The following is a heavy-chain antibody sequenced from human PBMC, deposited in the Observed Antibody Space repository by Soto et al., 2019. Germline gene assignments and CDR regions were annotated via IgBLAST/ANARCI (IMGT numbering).Heavy chain of an antibody. J-gene: IGHJ4*02. CDR1: GFTFSNYA. Sequence: GGSLRLSCAASGFTFSNYALNWVRQAPGKGLEWVSAISNSFSDGNTHYADSVKGRFTISRDNDKNTVFLEMNSLRAEDTAVYYCAKVFSPEGGNYFDYWGQGTLVTVSS. V-gene: IGHV3-23*01. CDR2: ISNSFSDGNT. CDR3: AKVFSPEGGNYFDY.